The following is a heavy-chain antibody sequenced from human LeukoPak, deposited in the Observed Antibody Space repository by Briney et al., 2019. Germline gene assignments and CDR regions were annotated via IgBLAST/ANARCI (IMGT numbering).Heavy chain of an antibody. V-gene: IGHV3-23*01. CDR2: ISGSGGST. CDR3: AKDLGGYCSSTSCL. D-gene: IGHD2-2*01. CDR1: GFTFSSYA. Sequence: GGSLRLSCAASGFTFSSYAMSWVRQAPRKGLEWVSAISGSGGSTYYADSVKGRFTISRDNSKNTLYLQMNSLRAEDTAVYYCAKDLGGYCSSTSCLWGQGTLVTVSS. J-gene: IGHJ4*02.